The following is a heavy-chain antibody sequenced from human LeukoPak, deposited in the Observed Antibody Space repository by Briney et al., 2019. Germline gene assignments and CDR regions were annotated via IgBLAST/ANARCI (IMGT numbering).Heavy chain of an antibody. CDR1: GFTFGDYV. V-gene: IGHV3-23*01. CDR3: AKNPHTYSSGWYAPHYFDY. J-gene: IGHJ4*02. CDR2: ISGSGGST. D-gene: IGHD6-19*01. Sequence: GGSLRLSCTASGFTFGDYVMSWVRQAPGKGLEWASAISGSGGSTYYADSVKGRFTISRDNSKNTLYLQMNSLRAEDTAVYYCAKNPHTYSSGWYAPHYFDYWGQGTLVTVSS.